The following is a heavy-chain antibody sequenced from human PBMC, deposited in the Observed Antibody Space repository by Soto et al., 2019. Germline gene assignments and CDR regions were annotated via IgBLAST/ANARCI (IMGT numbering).Heavy chain of an antibody. J-gene: IGHJ4*02. CDR2: ISGSGGST. CDR3: AKGWFAAVAGTYSFDY. CDR1: GFTFSSYA. Sequence: EVQLLESGGGLVQPGGSLRLSCAASGFTFSSYAMSWVRQAPGKGLEWVSAISGSGGSTYYADSVKGRFTISRDNSKNTLYLQMNSLRAEDTAVYYCAKGWFAAVAGTYSFDYWGQGTLVTVSS. D-gene: IGHD6-19*01. V-gene: IGHV3-23*01.